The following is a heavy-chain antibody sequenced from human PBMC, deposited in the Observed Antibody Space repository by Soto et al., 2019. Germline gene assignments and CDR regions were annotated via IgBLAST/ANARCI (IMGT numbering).Heavy chain of an antibody. CDR1: GYSFTSYW. V-gene: IGHV5-10-1*01. Sequence: GESLKISCKGSGYSFTSYWISWVRQMPGKGLEWMGRIDPSDSYTNYSPSFQGHVTISADKSISTAFLQWSSLRAEDTAVYYCAKDSPYNTAMAPYYYYGMDVWGQGTTVTVSS. J-gene: IGHJ6*02. D-gene: IGHD5-18*01. CDR2: IDPSDSYT. CDR3: AKDSPYNTAMAPYYYYGMDV.